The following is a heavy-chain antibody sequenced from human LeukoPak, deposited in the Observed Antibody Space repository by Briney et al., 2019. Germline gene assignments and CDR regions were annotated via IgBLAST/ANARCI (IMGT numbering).Heavy chain of an antibody. CDR2: ISYDGSNK. CDR3: AKDRGGKRPPLYYFDY. CDR1: GFTFSSYG. J-gene: IGHJ4*02. Sequence: PGRSLRLSCAASGFTFSSYGMHWVRQATGKGLEWVAVISYDGSNKHYADSVKGRFTISRDNSKNTLYLQMNSLRAEDTAVYYCAKDRGGKRPPLYYFDYWGQGTLVTVSS. D-gene: IGHD2-15*01. V-gene: IGHV3-30*18.